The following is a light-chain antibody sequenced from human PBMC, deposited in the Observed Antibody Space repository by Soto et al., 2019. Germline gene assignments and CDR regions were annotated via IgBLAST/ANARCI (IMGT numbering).Light chain of an antibody. V-gene: IGKV1-5*02. CDR3: QQYNSYSWT. CDR1: QNIRGW. J-gene: IGKJ1*01. CDR2: DAS. Sequence: DIRMTQSPSTLSISVGDRVTIICRASQNIRGWLAWYQQKPGKAPKLLIYDASTLESGVPSRFSGSGSGTEFTLTISSLQPDDFATYYCQQYNSYSWTFGQGTTVAIK.